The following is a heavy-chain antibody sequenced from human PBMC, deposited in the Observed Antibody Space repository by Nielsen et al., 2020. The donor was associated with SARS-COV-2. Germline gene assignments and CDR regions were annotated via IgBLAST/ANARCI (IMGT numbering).Heavy chain of an antibody. CDR2: INAGNGNT. J-gene: IGHJ6*02. D-gene: IGHD5-18*01. Sequence: WVRQAPGQRLEWMGWINAGNGNTKYSQKFQGRVTITRDTSASTAYMELSSLRSEDTAVYYCARDPRWGTAMVSYYYYGMDVWGQGTTVTAP. CDR3: ARDPRWGTAMVSYYYYGMDV. V-gene: IGHV1-3*01.